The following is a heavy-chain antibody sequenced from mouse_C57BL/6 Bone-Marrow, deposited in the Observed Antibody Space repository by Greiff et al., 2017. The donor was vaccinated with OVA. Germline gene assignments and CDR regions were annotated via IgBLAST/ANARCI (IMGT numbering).Heavy chain of an antibody. CDR3: ARHVDYGSFFDY. D-gene: IGHD1-1*01. V-gene: IGHV5-6*01. Sequence: EVQVVESGGDLVKPGGSLKLSCAASGFTFSSYGMSWVRQTPDKRLEWVATISSGGSYTYYPDSVKGRFTISRDNAKNTLYLQMSSLKSEDTAMYYCARHVDYGSFFDYWGQGTTLTVSS. CDR1: GFTFSSYG. CDR2: ISSGGSYT. J-gene: IGHJ2*01.